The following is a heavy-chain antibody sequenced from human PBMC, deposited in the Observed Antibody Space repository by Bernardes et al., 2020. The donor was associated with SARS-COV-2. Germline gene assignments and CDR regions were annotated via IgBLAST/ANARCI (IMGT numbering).Heavy chain of an antibody. J-gene: IGHJ6*02. Sequence: GGSLRLSVAASGFICTSYGLSWVRQLPGKGLEGLATVSFEGVQKNYADPVTGRFFISRANLKTTLSLQMNSLRPEDGPVYYCARDLHGPNLHGPNVGNPYDYNDDGLGVWGQGTTVTVSS. CDR2: VSFEGVQK. CDR1: GFICTSYG. V-gene: IGHV3-30*19. D-gene: IGHD1-1*01. CDR3: ARDLHGPNLHGPNVGNPYDYNDDGLGV.